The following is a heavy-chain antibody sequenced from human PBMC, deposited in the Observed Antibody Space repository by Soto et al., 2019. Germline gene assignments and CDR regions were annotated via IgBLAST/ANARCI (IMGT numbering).Heavy chain of an antibody. CDR1: GYTFTSYA. CDR2: INAGNGNT. J-gene: IGHJ4*02. CDR3: ASGFCSSNSCYAFDY. D-gene: IGHD2-2*01. V-gene: IGHV1-3*01. Sequence: GPSVKVSCKASGYTFTSYAMHWVRQAPGQRLEWMGWINAGNGNTKYSQKFQGRVTITRDTSASTAYMELSSLRSEDTAVYYCASGFCSSNSCYAFDYWGQGTLDIVSS.